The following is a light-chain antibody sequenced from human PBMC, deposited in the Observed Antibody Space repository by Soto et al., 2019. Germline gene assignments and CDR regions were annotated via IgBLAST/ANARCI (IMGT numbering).Light chain of an antibody. V-gene: IGLV8-61*01. J-gene: IGLJ2*01. Sequence: QAVVTQEPSFSVSPGRTVTLTCGLSSGSVSTSYYPSWYQQTPGQAPRTLIYSTNTRSSGVPDRFSGSSLGNKAALTITGAQADDESDYYCVLYMGSGIWVVGGGTKLTVL. CDR1: SGSVSTSYY. CDR2: STN. CDR3: VLYMGSGIWV.